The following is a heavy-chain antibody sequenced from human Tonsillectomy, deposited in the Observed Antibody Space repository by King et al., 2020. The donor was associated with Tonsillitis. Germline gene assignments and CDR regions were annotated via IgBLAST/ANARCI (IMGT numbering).Heavy chain of an antibody. CDR2: ISSSSSYI. D-gene: IGHD3-10*01. CDR3: AREWGSGSYQDYYYGMDV. J-gene: IGHJ6*02. Sequence: VQLVESGGGLVKPGGSLRLSCAASGFTFSSYSMNWVRQAPGKGLEWVSSISSSSSYIYYADSVKGRFTISRDNAKNSLYLQMNSLRAEDTAVYYWAREWGSGSYQDYYYGMDVWGQGTTVTGSS. CDR1: GFTFSSYS. V-gene: IGHV3-21*01.